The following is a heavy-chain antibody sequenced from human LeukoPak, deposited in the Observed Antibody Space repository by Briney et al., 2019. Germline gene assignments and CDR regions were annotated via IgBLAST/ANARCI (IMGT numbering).Heavy chain of an antibody. CDR2: TSSSSSYI. D-gene: IGHD3-22*01. CDR3: ARDLLNYYDSSGYDY. J-gene: IGHJ4*02. Sequence: GGSLRLSCAASGXTFSSYSMNWVRQAPGKGLEWVSSTSSSSSYIYYADSVKGRFTISRDNAKNSLYLQMNSLRAEDTAVYYCARDLLNYYDSSGYDYWGQGTLVTVSS. CDR1: GXTFSSYS. V-gene: IGHV3-21*01.